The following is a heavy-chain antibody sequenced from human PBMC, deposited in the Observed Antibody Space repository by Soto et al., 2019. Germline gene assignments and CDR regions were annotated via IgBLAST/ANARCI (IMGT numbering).Heavy chain of an antibody. J-gene: IGHJ4*02. D-gene: IGHD6-13*01. CDR3: ARELSPSVAAAGSDY. CDR2: IIPIFGTA. Sequence: SVKVSCKASGGTFSSYAISWVRQAPGQGLEWMGGIIPIFGTANYVQKFQGRVTITADESTSTAYMELSSLRSEDTAVYYCARELSPSVAAAGSDYWGQGTLVTVSS. V-gene: IGHV1-69*13. CDR1: GGTFSSYA.